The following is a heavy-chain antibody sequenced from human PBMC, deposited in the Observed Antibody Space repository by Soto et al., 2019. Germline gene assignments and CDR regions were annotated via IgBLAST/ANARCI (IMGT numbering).Heavy chain of an antibody. V-gene: IGHV3-21*01. CDR2: ISSSSSYI. Sequence: SLRLSCAASGFTFSSYSMNWVRQAPGKGLEWVSSISSSSSYIYYADSVEGRFTISRDNAKNSLYLQMNSLRAEDTAVYYCARDVIERVITNLLDFWAQGTL. CDR3: ARDVIERVITNLLDF. D-gene: IGHD2-21*01. CDR1: GFTFSSYS. J-gene: IGHJ4*02.